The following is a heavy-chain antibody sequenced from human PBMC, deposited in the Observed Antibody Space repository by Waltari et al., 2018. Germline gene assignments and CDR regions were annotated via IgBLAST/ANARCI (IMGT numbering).Heavy chain of an antibody. CDR2: MNPNSGNT. Sequence: QVQLVQSGAAVKQPGASLKVSCKTSGYTFPNYDINWLRQGPGQRIEGMGWMNPNSGNTGFAQDFQDRLIMTANNAITTAYMELTGLTSGDTAVYYCARAAAPGKGAHWFDPWGQGTLVTVSS. V-gene: IGHV1-8*01. D-gene: IGHD6-13*01. CDR3: ARAAAPGKGAHWFDP. CDR1: GYTFPNYD. J-gene: IGHJ5*02.